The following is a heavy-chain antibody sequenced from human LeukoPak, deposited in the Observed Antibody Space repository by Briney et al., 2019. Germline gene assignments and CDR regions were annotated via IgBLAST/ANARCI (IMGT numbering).Heavy chain of an antibody. CDR1: GGSISSSSYY. CDR3: ARGIEAAGAEY. J-gene: IGHJ4*02. CDR2: IYYSGST. V-gene: IGHV4-39*07. D-gene: IGHD6-13*01. Sequence: KPSETLSLTCTVSGGSISSSSYYWGWIRQPPGKGLEWIGSIYYSGSTYYNPSLKSRVTISVDTSKNQFSLKLSSVTAADTAVYYCARGIEAAGAEYWGQGTLVTVSS.